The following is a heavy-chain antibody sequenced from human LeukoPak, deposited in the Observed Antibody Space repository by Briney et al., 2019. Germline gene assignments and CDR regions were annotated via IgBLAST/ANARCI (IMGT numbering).Heavy chain of an antibody. J-gene: IGHJ6*03. D-gene: IGHD3/OR15-3a*01. Sequence: PGGSLRLSCAASGFTFSSYGMYWVRQAPGKGLEWVAVISYDGSNKYYTDSVKGRFTISRDNSKNTLYLQMNSLRAEDTAVYYCARDGRAYYYYYYYMDVWGKGTTVTVSS. CDR3: ARDGRAYYYYYYYMDV. CDR2: ISYDGSNK. V-gene: IGHV3-30*19. CDR1: GFTFSSYG.